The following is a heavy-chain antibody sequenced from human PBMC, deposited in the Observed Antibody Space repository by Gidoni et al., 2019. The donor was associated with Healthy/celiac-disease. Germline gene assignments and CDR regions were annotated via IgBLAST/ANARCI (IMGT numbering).Heavy chain of an antibody. J-gene: IGHJ3*02. CDR2: IKSKTDGGTT. Sequence: EVQLVESGGGLVKPGGSLSLSCAASGFTFSNALFSWVRQAPGKGLEWVGRIKSKTDGGTTDYAAPVKGRFTISRDDSKNTLYLKMNSLKTEDTAVYYCTTGPGIAVAGTSDAFDIWGQGTMVTVSS. CDR3: TTGPGIAVAGTSDAFDI. V-gene: IGHV3-15*01. D-gene: IGHD6-19*01. CDR1: GFTFSNAL.